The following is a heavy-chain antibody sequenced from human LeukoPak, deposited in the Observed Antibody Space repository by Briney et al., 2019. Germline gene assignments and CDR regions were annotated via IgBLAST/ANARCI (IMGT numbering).Heavy chain of an antibody. Sequence: GGSLRLSCAASGFTFSSYEMNWVRQAPGKGLEWVSYISGNGSPTNYADSVKGRFTISRDNSKNSLFLQLNSRRADDTAVYYCARDPEFSYGYYFDYWGQGTLVTVSS. CDR1: GFTFSSYE. CDR2: ISGNGSPT. J-gene: IGHJ4*02. V-gene: IGHV3-48*03. D-gene: IGHD5-18*01. CDR3: ARDPEFSYGYYFDY.